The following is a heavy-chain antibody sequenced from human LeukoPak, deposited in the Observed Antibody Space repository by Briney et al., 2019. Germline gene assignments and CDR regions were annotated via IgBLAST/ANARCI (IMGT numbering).Heavy chain of an antibody. CDR1: GITFRNHG. D-gene: IGHD2-15*01. Sequence: GRSLRLSCTASGITFRNHGMHWVRQAPGKGLEWVAVIWYDGSNKDYADSVKGRFTVSRDNSRNTLFLQMNSLRVEDTAVYYCATDRATQYFDYWGQGTLVSVPS. V-gene: IGHV3-33*01. CDR2: IWYDGSNK. J-gene: IGHJ4*02. CDR3: ATDRATQYFDY.